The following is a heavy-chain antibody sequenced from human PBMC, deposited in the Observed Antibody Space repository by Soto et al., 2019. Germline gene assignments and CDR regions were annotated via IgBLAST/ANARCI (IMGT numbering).Heavy chain of an antibody. CDR1: GYTFTTYG. V-gene: IGHV1-18*01. CDR2: INTYNGNT. D-gene: IGHD2-2*01. Sequence: QVLLVQSGAEVKKPGASVRVSCKTSGYTFTTYGINWVRQAPGQGLEWMGWINTYNGNTNYTQSLQGRVTMTTDTGTSTAYRELRSLRSDDTAVYYCARTPRLPAAMWGSYYYFMDVWGRGTTVTVSS. J-gene: IGHJ6*03. CDR3: ARTPRLPAAMWGSYYYFMDV.